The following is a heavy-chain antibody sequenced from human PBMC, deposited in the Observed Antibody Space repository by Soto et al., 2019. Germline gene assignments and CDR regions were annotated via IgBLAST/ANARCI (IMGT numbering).Heavy chain of an antibody. J-gene: IGHJ4*02. CDR2: IRNKTNNYAT. D-gene: IGHD2-15*01. CDR3: TCHCPEDIIRN. Sequence: EVHLVESGGGLVQPGGSLKLSCAASGFTFSGSAMHWVRQASGKGLEWVVRIRNKTNNYATAYAASVKGRFTISRDDSKNTAYLQMNSLKTEDTAVYYCTCHCPEDIIRNWGQGTLVTVAS. CDR1: GFTFSGSA. V-gene: IGHV3-73*02.